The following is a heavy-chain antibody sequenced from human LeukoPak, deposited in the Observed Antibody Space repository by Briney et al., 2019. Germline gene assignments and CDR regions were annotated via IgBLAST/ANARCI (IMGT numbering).Heavy chain of an antibody. CDR1: GYTFTSYG. Sequence: ASVKVSCKASGYTFTSYGISWVRQAPGQGLEWMGWISTYNGNTNYAQKFQGRVTMTTDTSTSTAYMELRSLRSDDTAVYYCAREPYCSGGSCGGYYYYGMDVWGQGTTVTVSS. CDR2: ISTYNGNT. J-gene: IGHJ6*02. V-gene: IGHV1-18*01. CDR3: AREPYCSGGSCGGYYYYGMDV. D-gene: IGHD2-15*01.